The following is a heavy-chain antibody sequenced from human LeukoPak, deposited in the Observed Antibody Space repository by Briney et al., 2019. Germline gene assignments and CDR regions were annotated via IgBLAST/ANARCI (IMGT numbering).Heavy chain of an antibody. V-gene: IGHV1-69*04. CDR1: GGTFSRYT. CDR3: ARDMKKSTSPCGSVFDY. CDR2: INPNLGIT. D-gene: IGHD3-16*01. Sequence: ASVKVSCKASGGTFSRYTISWVRQAPGQGLEWMGRINPNLGITNYAQKLQGRVTITADKSTSTAYIELSSLRSEDTAVYYCARDMKKSTSPCGSVFDYWGQGTLVTVSS. J-gene: IGHJ4*02.